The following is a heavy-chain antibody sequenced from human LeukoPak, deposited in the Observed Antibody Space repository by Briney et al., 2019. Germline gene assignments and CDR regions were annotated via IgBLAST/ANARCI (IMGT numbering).Heavy chain of an antibody. CDR1: GGTFSSYA. Sequence: SVKVSCKASGGTFSSYAISWVRQAPGQGLEWMGGIIPIFGTANYAQKFQGRVTITADESTSTAYMELSSLRSEDTAVYYCARSRGSVGATDFDYWGQGTLVTVSS. V-gene: IGHV1-69*13. CDR3: ARSRGSVGATDFDY. D-gene: IGHD1-26*01. CDR2: IIPIFGTA. J-gene: IGHJ4*02.